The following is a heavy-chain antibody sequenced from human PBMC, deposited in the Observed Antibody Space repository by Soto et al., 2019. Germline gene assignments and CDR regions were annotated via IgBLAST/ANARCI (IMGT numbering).Heavy chain of an antibody. CDR1: GFTFSGSA. D-gene: IGHD3-9*01. CDR3: TSRYVYYGMDV. Sequence: EVQLVESGGGLVQPGGSLKLSCAASGFTFSGSAMHWVRQASGKGLEWVGRIRSKANSYATAYAASVKGRFTISRDDSKSTAYLQMNSLKTEDTAVYYCTSRYVYYGMDVWGQGTTVTVSS. CDR2: IRSKANSYAT. V-gene: IGHV3-73*01. J-gene: IGHJ6*02.